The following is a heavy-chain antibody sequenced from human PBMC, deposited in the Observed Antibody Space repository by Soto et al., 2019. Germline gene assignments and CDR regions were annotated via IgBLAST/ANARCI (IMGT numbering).Heavy chain of an antibody. Sequence: QVQLVESGGGVVHPGRSLRLSCAASGFTFRTCGLHWVRQAPGKGLEWVAVISYDGSDQYYADSVKGRFTISRDNSKNTLYLQMNSLRPDDTAMYYCAKLVGSASAFDIWGQGTMVTVSS. CDR3: AKLVGSASAFDI. D-gene: IGHD6-25*01. J-gene: IGHJ3*02. CDR1: GFTFRTCG. CDR2: ISYDGSDQ. V-gene: IGHV3-30*18.